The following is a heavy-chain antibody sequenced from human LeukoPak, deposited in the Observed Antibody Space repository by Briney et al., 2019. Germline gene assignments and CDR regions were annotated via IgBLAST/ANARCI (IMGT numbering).Heavy chain of an antibody. CDR2: ISYDGSNK. CDR1: GFTFSSYG. D-gene: IGHD3-22*01. Sequence: GGSLRLSCAASGFTFSSYGMHWVRQAPGKGLEWVAVISYDGSNKYYADSVKGRFTISRDNSKNTLYLQMNSLRAEDTAVYYCAKDAPVENHYDSSGNYGWGVYFDYWGQGTLVTVSS. CDR3: AKDAPVENHYDSSGNYGWGVYFDY. J-gene: IGHJ4*02. V-gene: IGHV3-30*18.